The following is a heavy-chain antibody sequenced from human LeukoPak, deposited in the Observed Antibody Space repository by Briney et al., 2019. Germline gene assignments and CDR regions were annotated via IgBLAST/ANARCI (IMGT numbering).Heavy chain of an antibody. V-gene: IGHV4-4*07. CDR2: IYSTGIT. J-gene: IGHJ4*02. Sequence: SETLSLTCTVSRGSMNNYYWSWIRQPAGKGLEWIGRIYSTGITHYNPTLKSRVTLSVDTSKGQFSLNLSSVTAADTAVYYCARTSATGATYFDYWGQGTLVTVSS. CDR1: RGSMNNYY. CDR3: ARTSATGATYFDY. D-gene: IGHD1-26*01.